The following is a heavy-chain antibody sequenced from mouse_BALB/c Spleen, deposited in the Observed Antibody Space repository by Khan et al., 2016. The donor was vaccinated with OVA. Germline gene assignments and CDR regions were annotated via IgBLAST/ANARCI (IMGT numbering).Heavy chain of an antibody. CDR1: GFSLSNYG. V-gene: IGHV2-9*02. CDR3: ARAFYNGAWFAY. J-gene: IGHJ3*01. D-gene: IGHD1-3*01. Sequence: QMQLEESGPGLVAPSQTLSITCTVSGFSLSNYGIHWVRQSPGKGLEWLGVIWAGGSTNNNSALMSRLSISKDNSKSQVFLKMNSLQTDDTAMYYCARAFYNGAWFAYGGQGTLVTVSA. CDR2: IWAGGST.